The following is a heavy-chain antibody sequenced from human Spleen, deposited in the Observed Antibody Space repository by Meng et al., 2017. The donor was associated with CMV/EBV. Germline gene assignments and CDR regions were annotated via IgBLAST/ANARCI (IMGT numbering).Heavy chain of an antibody. CDR2: MYYRGST. Sequence: RNYYWGWIRQPPGKRLEYIGSMYYRGSTYYSPSIKSRVTISVDTSRNQVSLRLRSVSVADTAVYFCARGITRRASGTWMKPFDSWGQGMRVTVSS. CDR3: ARGITRRASGTWMKPFDS. J-gene: IGHJ4*02. V-gene: IGHV4-39*07. D-gene: IGHD6-13*01. CDR1: RNYY.